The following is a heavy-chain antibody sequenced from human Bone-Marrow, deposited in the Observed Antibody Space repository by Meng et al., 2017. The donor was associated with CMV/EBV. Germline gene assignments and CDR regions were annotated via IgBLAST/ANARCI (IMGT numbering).Heavy chain of an antibody. D-gene: IGHD5-24*01. J-gene: IGHJ6*02. Sequence: SETLSLTCTVSGYSISSGYYWGWIRQPPGKGLEWIGYIYYSGSTNYNPSLKSRVTISVDTSKNQFSLKLSSVTAADTAVYYCARGDGYYYGMDVWGQGNRVTVSS. V-gene: IGHV4-61*01. CDR2: IYYSGST. CDR3: ARGDGYYYGMDV. CDR1: GYSISSGYY.